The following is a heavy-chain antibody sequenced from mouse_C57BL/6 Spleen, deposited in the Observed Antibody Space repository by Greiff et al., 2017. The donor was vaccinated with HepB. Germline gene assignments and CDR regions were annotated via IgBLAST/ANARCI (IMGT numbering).Heavy chain of an antibody. CDR2: IYPGDGDT. D-gene: IGHD2-4*01. Sequence: VQLQQSGPELVKPGASVKISCKASGYAFSSSRMNWVKQRPGKGLEWIGRIYPGDGDTNYKGKFKGKATLTADKSSSTTYMQLSSLTSEDSAVYFCAIIYYDYDCWFAYWGQGTLVTVSA. CDR3: AIIYYDYDCWFAY. V-gene: IGHV1-82*01. CDR1: GYAFSSSR. J-gene: IGHJ3*01.